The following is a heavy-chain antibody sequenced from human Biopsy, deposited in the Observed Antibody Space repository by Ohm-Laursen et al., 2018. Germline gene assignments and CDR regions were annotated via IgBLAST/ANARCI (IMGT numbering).Heavy chain of an antibody. CDR1: GFTFSSYA. CDR2: ISGNSDII. J-gene: IGHJ4*02. V-gene: IGHV3-23*01. CDR3: ALAAAQTVTHFDY. D-gene: IGHD4-17*01. Sequence: GSLRLSCTASGFTFSSYAMTWFRQAPGKGLERVSTISGNSDIIYDTDSVKGRFTISRDNSKNTLYLQMNSLRADDTAVYYCALAAAQTVTHFDYWGQGTLVTVSS.